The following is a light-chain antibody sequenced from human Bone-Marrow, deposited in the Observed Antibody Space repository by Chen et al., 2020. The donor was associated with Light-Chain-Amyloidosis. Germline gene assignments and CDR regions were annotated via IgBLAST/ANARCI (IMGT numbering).Light chain of an antibody. CDR1: TGTVTSGHY. V-gene: IGLV7-46*01. CDR2: NSN. CDR3: LFCYNGTWV. J-gene: IGLJ3*02. Sequence: QAVVTQEPSLTVFPGGPVTLTCGSSTGTVTSGHYPYWFQQKPGQAPRTLIYNSNNKPAWTPARFSGSLLGGKAALTLSGAQPEDEAEYFCLFCYNGTWVFGGGTELTVL.